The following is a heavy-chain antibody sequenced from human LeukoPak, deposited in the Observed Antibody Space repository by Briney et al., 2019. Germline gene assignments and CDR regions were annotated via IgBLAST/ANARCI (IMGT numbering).Heavy chain of an antibody. V-gene: IGHV3-23*01. CDR3: AKDPGGYDLLSRGLLDY. D-gene: IGHD5-12*01. CDR2: ISGSGGGT. Sequence: GGSLRLSCAVSGITLSNYGMSWVRQAPGKGLEWVAGISGSGGGTNYADSVKGRFTISRDNSKNTLYLQMNSLRAEDTAVYYCAKDPGGYDLLSRGLLDYWGQGTLVTVSS. J-gene: IGHJ4*02. CDR1: GITLSNYG.